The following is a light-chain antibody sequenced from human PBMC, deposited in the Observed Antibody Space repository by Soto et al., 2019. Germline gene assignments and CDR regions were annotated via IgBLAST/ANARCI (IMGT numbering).Light chain of an antibody. CDR1: QSVSTD. CDR2: DAF. CDR3: QQRSNWPIT. V-gene: IGKV3-11*01. J-gene: IGKJ5*01. Sequence: VLTQSPATLSASPGERSTLSCKASQSVSTDLAWYQQKPDQAPRLLIYDAFNRATGIPARFSGSGSGTDFTLTISSLEPEDFVVYYCQQRSNWPITFGQGTRLEI.